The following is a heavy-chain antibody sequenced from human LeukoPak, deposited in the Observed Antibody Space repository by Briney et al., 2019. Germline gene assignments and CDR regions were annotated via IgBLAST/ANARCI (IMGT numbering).Heavy chain of an antibody. Sequence: PGGSLRLSCAASGSTLSNAWVSWVRQAPGKGLEWVGHIKSKSDGETTNYAAPVKGRFTISRDDSKNTLYLHMNSLKNGDTAIYYCNTRMVRGNYFDYWGQGTLVTVSS. J-gene: IGHJ4*02. V-gene: IGHV3-15*01. CDR2: IKSKSDGETT. CDR3: NTRMVRGNYFDY. CDR1: GSTLSNAW. D-gene: IGHD3-10*01.